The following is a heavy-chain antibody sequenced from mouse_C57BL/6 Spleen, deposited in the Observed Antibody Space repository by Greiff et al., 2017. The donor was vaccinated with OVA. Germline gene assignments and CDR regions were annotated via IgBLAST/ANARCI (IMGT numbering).Heavy chain of an antibody. Sequence: VQLQQPGAELVKPGASVTLSCKASGYTFTSYWMHWVKQRPGQGLEWIGMIPPNSGSTNYNEKFKSKATLTVDKSSSTAYMQLSSLTSEDSAVYDCAGWGWLLRAMDYWGQGTSVTVAA. CDR3: AGWGWLLRAMDY. V-gene: IGHV1-64*01. J-gene: IGHJ4*01. D-gene: IGHD2-3*01. CDR1: GYTFTSYW. CDR2: IPPNSGST.